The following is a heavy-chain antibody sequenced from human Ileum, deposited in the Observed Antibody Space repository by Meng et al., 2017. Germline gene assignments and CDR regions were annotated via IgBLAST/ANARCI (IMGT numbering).Heavy chain of an antibody. CDR2: IEAEGSIK. CDR3: ARDRGVRWLDS. Sequence: VRWVACGGGVVQPGTSMRLSWAACGVTFSSHGLHWVRQAPGKALEWVAFIEAEGSIKTYAESVKGRFTTSRDNSMNTLSLKMNILRVDDTALYFCARDRGVRWLDSWGQGTLVTVSS. V-gene: IGHV3-33*01. D-gene: IGHD3-3*01. J-gene: IGHJ5*01. CDR1: GVTFSSHG.